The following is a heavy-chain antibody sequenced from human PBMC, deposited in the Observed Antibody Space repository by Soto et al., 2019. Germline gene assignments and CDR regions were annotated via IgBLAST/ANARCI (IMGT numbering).Heavy chain of an antibody. J-gene: IGHJ5*02. CDR2: ISTYNGNT. CDR1: GGTFSSYT. D-gene: IGHD1-1*01. CDR3: ARDQSWHDLVWWFDP. V-gene: IGHV1-18*01. Sequence: ASVKVSCKASGGTFSSYTISWVRQAPGQGFEWMGWISTYNGNTNYAQNLHDRVTVTTDTSTSTAYMELRSLRSDDTAVYYCARDQSWHDLVWWFDPWGQGTLV.